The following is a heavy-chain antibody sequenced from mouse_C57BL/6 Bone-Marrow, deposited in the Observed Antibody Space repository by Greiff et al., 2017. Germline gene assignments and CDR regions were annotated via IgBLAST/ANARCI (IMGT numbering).Heavy chain of an antibody. Sequence: VQLQQSGAELARPGASVKLSCKASGYTFTSSGISWVKQRTGQGLEWIGEIYPRSGNTYYNEKFKGKATLTADKSSSTAYMELRSLTSEDSAVYVCARRGLLRPRDYWGQGTSVTVSS. V-gene: IGHV1-81*01. CDR2: IYPRSGNT. CDR1: GYTFTSSG. CDR3: ARRGLLRPRDY. D-gene: IGHD1-2*01. J-gene: IGHJ4*01.